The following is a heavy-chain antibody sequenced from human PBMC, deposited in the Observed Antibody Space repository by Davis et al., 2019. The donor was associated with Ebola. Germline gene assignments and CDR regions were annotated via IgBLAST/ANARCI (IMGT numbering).Heavy chain of an antibody. CDR1: GYSFTSYW. CDR3: ARHRNGLEPGDDAFDI. V-gene: IGHV5-51*01. Sequence: GESLKISCKGSGYSFTSYWIGWVRQMPGKGLEWMGIIYPGDSDTRYSPSFQGQVTISADKSISTAYLQWSSLKASDTAMYYCARHRNGLEPGDDAFDIWGQGTMVTVSS. D-gene: IGHD1-1*01. CDR2: IYPGDSDT. J-gene: IGHJ3*02.